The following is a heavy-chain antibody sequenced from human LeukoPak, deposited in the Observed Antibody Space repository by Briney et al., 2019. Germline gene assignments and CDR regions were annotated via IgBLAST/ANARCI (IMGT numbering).Heavy chain of an antibody. CDR1: GGSISSSTYY. CDR2: IYNSGST. V-gene: IGHV4-39*01. J-gene: IGHJ5*02. D-gene: IGHD6-13*01. CDR3: ARQAYSSNLGWFDP. Sequence: SETLSLTCSVSGGSISSSTYYWGWIRQPPGKGLEWIGNIYNSGSTYYNPSLKSRVTISVDTSKNQFSLKLSSVTAADTAVYYCARQAYSSNLGWFDPWGQGTLVIVSS.